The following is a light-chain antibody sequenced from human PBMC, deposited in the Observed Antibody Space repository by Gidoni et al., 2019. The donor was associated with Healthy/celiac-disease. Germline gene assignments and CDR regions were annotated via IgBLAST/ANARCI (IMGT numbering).Light chain of an antibody. CDR3: QQYNSYPIT. V-gene: IGKV1-16*02. CDR2: AAS. J-gene: IGKJ5*01. Sequence: DIQMTQSPSSLSASVGDRVTITCRESQGISNYLAWCQQKPGKATKSLIYAASSLQSGVPSKFRGSGSGTDFTLTISSLQLEDFATYYCQQYNSYPITFGQGTRLEIK. CDR1: QGISNY.